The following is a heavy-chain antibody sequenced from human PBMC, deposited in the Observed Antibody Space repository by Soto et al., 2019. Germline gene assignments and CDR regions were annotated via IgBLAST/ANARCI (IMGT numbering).Heavy chain of an antibody. J-gene: IGHJ4*02. Sequence: QAGGSLRLSCAASGFTFSTYAMTWVRQAPGKGLEWVSIISSSGDATYYLDSVKGRFTISRDNSRNTLNLQMNSLRAEDTAVYYCAKTQDVVPAAIPEIFDYWGQGTPVTVSS. V-gene: IGHV3-23*01. CDR3: AKTQDVVPAAIPEIFDY. CDR1: GFTFSTYA. D-gene: IGHD2-2*02. CDR2: ISSSGDAT.